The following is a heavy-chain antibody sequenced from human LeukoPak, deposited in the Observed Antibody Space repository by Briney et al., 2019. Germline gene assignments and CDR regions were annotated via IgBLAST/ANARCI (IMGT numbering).Heavy chain of an antibody. CDR2: INPSGGST. CDR1: GYTFTSYG. V-gene: IGHV1-46*03. D-gene: IGHD1-20*01. J-gene: IGHJ5*02. CDR3: AGSITGTTSHWFDP. Sequence: ASVKVSCKASGYTFTSYGISWVRQAPGQGLEWMGIINPSGGSTSYAQKFQGRVTMTRDTSTSTVYMELSSLRSEDTAVYYCAGSITGTTSHWFDPWGQGTLVTVSS.